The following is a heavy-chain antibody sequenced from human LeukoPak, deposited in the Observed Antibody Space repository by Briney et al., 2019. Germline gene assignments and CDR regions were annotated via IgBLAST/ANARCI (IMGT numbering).Heavy chain of an antibody. CDR2: IYTSGST. CDR3: ARAPTMVGATSGSDAFDI. CDR1: GGSISSYY. J-gene: IGHJ3*02. D-gene: IGHD1-26*01. Sequence: SETLSLTCTVSGGSISSYYWSWIRQPAGKGLEWIGRIYTSGSTNYNPSLKSRVTMSVDTSKNQFSLKLSSVTAADTAVYYCARAPTMVGATSGSDAFDIWGQGTMVTVSS. V-gene: IGHV4-4*07.